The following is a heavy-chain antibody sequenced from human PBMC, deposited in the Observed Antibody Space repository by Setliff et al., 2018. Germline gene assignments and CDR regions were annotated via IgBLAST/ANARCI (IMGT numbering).Heavy chain of an antibody. CDR3: ARAPPNRYSGSYEYFYMDV. D-gene: IGHD1-26*01. CDR2: IYSSGRT. J-gene: IGHJ6*03. Sequence: SETLSLTCTVSGGSISSYYWIWIRQPPGKGLEWVGYIYSSGRTNYNPSLKSRVTLSVDTSNNQFSLKVSSVTAADTAVYYCARAPPNRYSGSYEYFYMDVWGKGTTVTVSS. V-gene: IGHV4-4*08. CDR1: GGSISSYY.